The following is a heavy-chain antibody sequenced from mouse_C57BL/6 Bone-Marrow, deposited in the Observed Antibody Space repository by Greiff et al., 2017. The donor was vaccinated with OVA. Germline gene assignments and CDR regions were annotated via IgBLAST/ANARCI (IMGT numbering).Heavy chain of an antibody. CDR2: FYPGRGSI. V-gene: IGHV1-62-2*01. Sequence: VKLMESGAELVKPGASVKLSCKASGYTFTEYTIHWVKQRSGKGLEWIGWFYPGRGSIKYNENFKYKATLTADKSSSTVYMDLSRLTSEDSAVYFCARHEVLPGSFAYWGQGTLVTVSA. CDR3: ARHEVLPGSFAY. J-gene: IGHJ3*01. D-gene: IGHD5-5*01. CDR1: GYTFTEYT.